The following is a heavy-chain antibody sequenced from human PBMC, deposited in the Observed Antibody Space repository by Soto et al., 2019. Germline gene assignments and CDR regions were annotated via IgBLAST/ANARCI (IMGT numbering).Heavy chain of an antibody. CDR2: ISNNADAT. CDR3: GQLALWFGEFGRGY. V-gene: IGHV3-23*01. D-gene: IGHD3-10*01. CDR1: GINFRSFA. Sequence: PGGSLRLSCEAPGINFRSFAMSWVRQAPGKGLQWVASISNNADATYYADSVKGRFHIFRDNSKRTVFLEMNSLRVEDTAVYYCGQLALWFGEFGRGYWGQGALVTVSS. J-gene: IGHJ4*02.